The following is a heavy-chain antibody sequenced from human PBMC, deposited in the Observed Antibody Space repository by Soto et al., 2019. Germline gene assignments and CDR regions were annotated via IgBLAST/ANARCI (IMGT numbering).Heavy chain of an antibody. CDR2: ISGSGGTT. D-gene: IGHD3-9*01. CDR3: ATQYYDILTGLRD. J-gene: IGHJ4*02. CDR1: GFTFSSYA. Sequence: GGSLRLSCAASGFTFSSYAMSWVRQAPGKGLEWVSTISGSGGTTSYADSVKGRFSIYRDNSKNTLLLQMTSLRVEDTAVYYCATQYYDILTGLRDWGQGTLVTVSS. V-gene: IGHV3-23*01.